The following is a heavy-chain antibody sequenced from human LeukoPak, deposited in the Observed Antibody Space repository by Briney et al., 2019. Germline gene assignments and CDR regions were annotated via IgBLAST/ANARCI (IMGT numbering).Heavy chain of an antibody. V-gene: IGHV3-48*03. CDR1: GFTFSSYE. J-gene: IGHJ4*02. Sequence: TGGSLRLSCAASGFTFSSYEMNWVRQAPGKGLEWISAISGSSSNVYYAASVRGRFTISTDNAENSLYLQLNTMRVEDTAVYYCARGFRDTAMFLDYWGQGTLVTVSS. CDR2: ISGSSSNV. D-gene: IGHD5-18*01. CDR3: ARGFRDTAMFLDY.